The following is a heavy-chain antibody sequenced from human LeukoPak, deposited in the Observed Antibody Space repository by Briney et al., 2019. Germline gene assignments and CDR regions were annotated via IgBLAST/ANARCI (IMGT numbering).Heavy chain of an antibody. CDR2: ISNDAARP. Sequence: GGSLRLSCEASGFPFSTYAMSWVRQAPGKGLEWVSTISNDAARPYYADSVRGRFTISRDNSRGSRGSLYLQMNSLRAEDTAVYYCATRGGTPGGYGSGSYIFDYWGQGTLVTVSS. CDR1: GFPFSTYA. CDR3: ATRGGTPGGYGSGSYIFDY. V-gene: IGHV3-23*01. D-gene: IGHD3-10*01. J-gene: IGHJ4*02.